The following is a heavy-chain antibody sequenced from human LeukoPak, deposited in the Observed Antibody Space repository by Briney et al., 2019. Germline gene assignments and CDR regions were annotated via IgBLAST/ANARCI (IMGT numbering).Heavy chain of an antibody. J-gene: IGHJ3*02. Sequence: GGSLRLSCAASGFTFSSYAMSWVRQAPGKGLEWVSAISGSGGSTYYADSVKGRFTISRDNSKNTLYLQMNSLRAEDTAVYYCAKDSLPLHSEGGAFDIWGQGTMVTVSS. CDR1: GFTFSSYA. D-gene: IGHD3-10*01. CDR3: AKDSLPLHSEGGAFDI. V-gene: IGHV3-23*01. CDR2: ISGSGGST.